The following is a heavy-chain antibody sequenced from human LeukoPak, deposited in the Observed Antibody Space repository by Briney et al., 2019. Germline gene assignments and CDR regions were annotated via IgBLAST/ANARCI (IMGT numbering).Heavy chain of an antibody. Sequence: SETLSLTCTVSGGSISSYYWSWIRQPAGKGLEWIGRIYTSGSTNYNPSLKSRVTMSVDTSKNQFSLKLSSVTAADTAVYYCAREVFYSGSYPVGAFDIWGQGTMVTVSS. CDR3: AREVFYSGSYPVGAFDI. CDR2: IYTSGST. V-gene: IGHV4-4*07. J-gene: IGHJ3*02. CDR1: GGSISSYY. D-gene: IGHD1-26*01.